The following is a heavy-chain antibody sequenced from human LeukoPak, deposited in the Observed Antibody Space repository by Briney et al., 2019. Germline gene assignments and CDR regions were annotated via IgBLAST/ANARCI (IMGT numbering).Heavy chain of an antibody. CDR3: AKGGYSTGWFSPWYFDL. D-gene: IGHD6-19*01. Sequence: GASVKVSCKASGYTFTGYYMHWVRQATGQGLEWMGWMNPDNGNTDSAQKFQGRVTITRNTSISTVYMELSSLTSEDTAVYYCAKGGYSTGWFSPWYFDLWGRGTLVTVSS. J-gene: IGHJ2*01. CDR2: MNPDNGNT. CDR1: GYTFTGYY. V-gene: IGHV1-8*03.